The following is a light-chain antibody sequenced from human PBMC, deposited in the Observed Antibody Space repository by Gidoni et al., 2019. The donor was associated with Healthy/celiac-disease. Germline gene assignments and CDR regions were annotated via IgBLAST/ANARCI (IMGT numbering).Light chain of an antibody. CDR2: AAS. CDR1: QSISSY. Sequence: DIQMTQSPPSLSASVGDRVTITCRARQSISSYLNWYQPKPGKAPKLLIYAASSLQSGVPSRFSGSGSGTDFTLTISSLQPEDFATYYCQQSYSTPRTFGQGTKVEIK. J-gene: IGKJ1*01. V-gene: IGKV1-39*01. CDR3: QQSYSTPRT.